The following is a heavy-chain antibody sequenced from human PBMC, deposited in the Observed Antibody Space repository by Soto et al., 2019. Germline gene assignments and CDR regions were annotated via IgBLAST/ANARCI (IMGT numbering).Heavy chain of an antibody. CDR1: GYTFTSYD. V-gene: IGHV1-18*01. CDR2: ISAYNGNT. Sequence: QVQLVQSGAEVKKPGASVKVSCKASGYTFTSYDISWVRQAPGQGLEWMGWISAYNGNTNYAQKFQGRGTMTTDTSTNTAYMELRSLRSDDTAVYYCARDKEPAAIHNWFDPWGQGTLVTVSS. D-gene: IGHD2-2*01. CDR3: ARDKEPAAIHNWFDP. J-gene: IGHJ5*02.